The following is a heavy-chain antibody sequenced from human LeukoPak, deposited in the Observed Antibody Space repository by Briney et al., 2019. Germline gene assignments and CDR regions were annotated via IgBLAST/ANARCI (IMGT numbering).Heavy chain of an antibody. CDR3: ARAYPYYDILTGHSLWYMDV. Sequence: ASVKVSCKASGYTFTSYDINWVRQATGQGLEWMGWISAYNGNTNYAQKLQGRVTMTTDTSTSTAYMELRSLRSDDTAVYYCARAYPYYDILTGHSLWYMDVWGKGTTVTVSS. J-gene: IGHJ6*03. CDR1: GYTFTSYD. CDR2: ISAYNGNT. D-gene: IGHD3-9*01. V-gene: IGHV1-18*01.